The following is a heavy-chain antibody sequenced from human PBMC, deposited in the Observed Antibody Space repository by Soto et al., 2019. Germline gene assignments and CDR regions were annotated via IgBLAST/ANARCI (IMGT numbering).Heavy chain of an antibody. CDR3: ARRGYSYGDFDY. D-gene: IGHD5-18*01. Sequence: SETLSLTCTVSGGSVSSGSYYWSWIRQPPGKGLEWIGYIYYSGSTNYNPSLKSRVTISVDTSKNQFSLKLSSVTAADTAVYYCARRGYSYGDFDYWGQGTLLTVSS. CDR2: IYYSGST. CDR1: GGSVSSGSYY. J-gene: IGHJ4*02. V-gene: IGHV4-61*01.